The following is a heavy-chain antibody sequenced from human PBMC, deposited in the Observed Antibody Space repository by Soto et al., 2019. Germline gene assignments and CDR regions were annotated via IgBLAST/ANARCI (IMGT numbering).Heavy chain of an antibody. CDR1: GGSISSYY. V-gene: IGHV4-59*12. Sequence: SETLSLTCTVAGGSISSYYWSWIRQPPGKGLEWIGYIYHSGSTNYNPSLKSRVTISVDTSKNQFSLKLSSVTAADTAVYYCARGYGGARGYCSGGSCYSGVYFDYWGQGTLVTVSS. D-gene: IGHD2-15*01. J-gene: IGHJ4*02. CDR2: IYHSGST. CDR3: ARGYGGARGYCSGGSCYSGVYFDY.